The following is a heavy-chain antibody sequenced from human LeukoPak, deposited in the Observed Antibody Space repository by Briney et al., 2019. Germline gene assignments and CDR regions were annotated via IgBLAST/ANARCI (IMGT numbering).Heavy chain of an antibody. CDR1: GDSVSSNSAA. Sequence: SQTLSLTCAISGDSVSSNSAAWNWIRQSPSRGLEWLGRTYYRSKWYNDYAVSVKSRITINPDTSKNQFFLQLNSVTPEDTAVYYCARDRRYCSGGSCSNYYYGMDVWGQGTTVTVSS. CDR3: ARDRRYCSGGSCSNYYYGMDV. CDR2: TYYRSKWYN. D-gene: IGHD2-15*01. V-gene: IGHV6-1*01. J-gene: IGHJ6*02.